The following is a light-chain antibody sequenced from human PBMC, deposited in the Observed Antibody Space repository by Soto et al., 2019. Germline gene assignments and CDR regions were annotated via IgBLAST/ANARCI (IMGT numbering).Light chain of an antibody. V-gene: IGKV1-5*01. Sequence: IQMPQSPPTLSASVGDRVTITCRAGQSINRWLAWYQQKPGRAPKLLIYDVSTLQSGVPSRFSGSGSETEFTLTISSLQPDDFATYYCQQYNAFYTLGQGTKVDVK. CDR1: QSINRW. CDR3: QQYNAFYT. CDR2: DVS. J-gene: IGKJ2*01.